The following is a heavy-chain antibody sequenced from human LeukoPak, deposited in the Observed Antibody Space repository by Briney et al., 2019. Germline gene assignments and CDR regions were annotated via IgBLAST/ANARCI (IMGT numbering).Heavy chain of an antibody. CDR2: ISSSGGDT. J-gene: IGHJ4*02. V-gene: IGHV3-23*01. CDR1: GFTFSGYD. Sequence: GGSLRLSCAASGFTFSGYDMSWVRQAPGKGLEWVSGISSSGGDTYYADSVKGRFTISRDNSKNTLYLQMNSLGAEDTAVYYCAKDLAEQLPYYFDYWGQGTLVTVSS. D-gene: IGHD6-6*01. CDR3: AKDLAEQLPYYFDY.